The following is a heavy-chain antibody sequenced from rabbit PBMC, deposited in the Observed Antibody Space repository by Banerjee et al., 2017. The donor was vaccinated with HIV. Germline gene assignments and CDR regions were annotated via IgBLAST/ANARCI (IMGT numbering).Heavy chain of an antibody. Sequence: QEQLVESGGGLVQPEGSLTLTCTASGFSFSSNYWVCWVRQAPGKGLESIACIYADRSGAPYYASWAEGRFTISKTSSTTVDLNMTSLTAADTAAYFCASGEGYGGGRLNFWGPGTLVTVS. J-gene: IGHJ4*01. CDR3: ASGEGYGGGRLNF. CDR2: IYADRSGAP. CDR1: GFSFSSNYW. V-gene: IGHV1S45*01. D-gene: IGHD5-1*01.